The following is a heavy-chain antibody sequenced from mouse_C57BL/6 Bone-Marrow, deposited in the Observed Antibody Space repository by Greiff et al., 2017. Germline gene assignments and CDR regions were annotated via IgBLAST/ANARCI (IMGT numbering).Heavy chain of an antibody. D-gene: IGHD1-1*02. V-gene: IGHV14-4*01. Sequence: EVKLMESGAELVRPGASVKLSCTASGFNIKDYYMHWVKQRPEQGLEWIGWIDPENGDTEYASKFQGKATITADTSSNTAYLQLSSLTSEDTAVYDGNGCNYRYAMDYWGQGTSVTVSS. J-gene: IGHJ4*01. CDR2: IDPENGDT. CDR1: GFNIKDYY. CDR3: NGCNYRYAMDY.